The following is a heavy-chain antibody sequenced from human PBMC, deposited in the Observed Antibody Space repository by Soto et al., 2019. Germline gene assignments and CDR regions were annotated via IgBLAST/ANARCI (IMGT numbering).Heavy chain of an antibody. Sequence: PSETLSLTCSVSGGTISRCDYSWTWIRQPPGKGLECIGYMHHNGNTYYSPSLKTRVTISVDRSKNQFSLRLTSVTAADTAVYYCAIVEARGYRNIPLIEYRAHGTLVX. CDR3: AIVEARGYRNIPLIEY. CDR1: GGTISRCDYS. D-gene: IGHD5-18*01. J-gene: IGHJ4*01. CDR2: MHHNGNT. V-gene: IGHV4-30-2*01.